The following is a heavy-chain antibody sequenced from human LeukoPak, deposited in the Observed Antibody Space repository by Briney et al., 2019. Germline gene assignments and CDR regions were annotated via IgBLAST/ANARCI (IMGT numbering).Heavy chain of an antibody. J-gene: IGHJ4*02. CDR1: GYSFTSYW. CDR3: ARRDIYCSSTSCYDY. CDR2: ISPGDSAT. D-gene: IGHD2-2*01. Sequence: GESLKISCKGSGYSFTSYWIGWGRQMPGKGLEWMGIISPGDSATRYSLSFQGQVTIAADKSISTAYLQWSSLKASDTAMYYCARRDIYCSSTSCYDYWGQGTLVTVSS. V-gene: IGHV5-51*01.